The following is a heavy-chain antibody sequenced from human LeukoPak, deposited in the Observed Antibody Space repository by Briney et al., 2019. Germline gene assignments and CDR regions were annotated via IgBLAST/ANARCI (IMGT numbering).Heavy chain of an antibody. Sequence: GRSLRLSCAASGFTFSSYGMHWVRQAPGKGLEWVAVLWFDESKKYYVDSVKGRFTISRDNSKSVLYLQLDYLRPEDTAVYYCSTDGTPKFEHWGQGTLVTVSS. CDR2: LWFDESKK. CDR1: GFTFSSYG. V-gene: IGHV3-33*01. CDR3: STDGTPKFEH. J-gene: IGHJ1*01. D-gene: IGHD3-16*01.